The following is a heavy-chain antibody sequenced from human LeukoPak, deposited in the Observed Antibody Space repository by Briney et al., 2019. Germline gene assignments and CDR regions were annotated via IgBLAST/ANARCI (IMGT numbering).Heavy chain of an antibody. Sequence: SVKVSCKASGGTFSSYAISWVRQAPGQGLEWMGGIIPIFGTANYAQKFQGRVTITTDESTSTAYMELSSLRSEDTAVYYCAREITIFQADGPAQYYFDYWDQGTLVTVSS. V-gene: IGHV1-69*05. CDR1: GGTFSSYA. D-gene: IGHD3-3*01. CDR3: AREITIFQADGPAQYYFDY. CDR2: IIPIFGTA. J-gene: IGHJ4*02.